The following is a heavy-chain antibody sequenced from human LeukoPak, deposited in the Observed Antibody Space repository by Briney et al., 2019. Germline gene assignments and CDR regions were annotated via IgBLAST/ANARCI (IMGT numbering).Heavy chain of an antibody. J-gene: IGHJ6*02. V-gene: IGHV3-48*03. CDR3: ARDASHFDSSGYFHNYYYGMDV. CDR2: IGNDGRMM. Sequence: PGRSLRLSCAASGFTLSSHPMNWVRQAPGKGLEWVSYIGNDGRMMYYADSVKGRFTISRDSAKNSLYLQMNSLGADDTAVYYCARDASHFDSSGYFHNYYYGMDVWGQGTTVTVSS. CDR1: GFTLSSHP. D-gene: IGHD3-22*01.